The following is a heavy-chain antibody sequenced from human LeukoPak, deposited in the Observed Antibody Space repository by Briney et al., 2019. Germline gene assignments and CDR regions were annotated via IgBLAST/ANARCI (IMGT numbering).Heavy chain of an antibody. D-gene: IGHD3-9*01. CDR2: ISAYNGNT. CDR3: ARDYDILTGYYTNWFDP. CDR1: GYTFTSYG. J-gene: IGHJ5*02. V-gene: IGHV1-18*01. Sequence: ASVKVSCKASGYTFTSYGISWMRQAPGQGLEWMGWISAYNGNTNYARKLQGRVTMTTDTSTSTAYMELRSLRSDDTAVYYCARDYDILTGYYTNWFDPWGQGTLVTVSS.